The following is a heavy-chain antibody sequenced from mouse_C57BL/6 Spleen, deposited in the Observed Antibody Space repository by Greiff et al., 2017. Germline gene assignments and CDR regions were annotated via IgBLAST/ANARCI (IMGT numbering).Heavy chain of an antibody. CDR2: ISDGGSYT. J-gene: IGHJ2*01. CDR1: GFTFSSYA. D-gene: IGHD4-1*01. CDR3: ARDRGANWDRYFDY. Sequence: EVQVVESGGGLVKPGGSLKLSCAASGFTFSSYAMSWVRQTPEKRLEWVATISDGGSYTYYPDNVKGRFTISRDNAKNNLYLQMSHLKSEDTAMYYCARDRGANWDRYFDYWGQGTTLTVSS. V-gene: IGHV5-4*01.